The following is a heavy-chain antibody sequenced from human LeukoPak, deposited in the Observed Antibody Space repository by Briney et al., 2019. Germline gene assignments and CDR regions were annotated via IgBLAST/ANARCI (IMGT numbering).Heavy chain of an antibody. CDR1: GFTFSSYS. D-gene: IGHD2-2*02. CDR2: ISSSSSYI. CDR3: ARVPPGVVPAAIAHSYYFDY. V-gene: IGHV3-21*01. J-gene: IGHJ4*02. Sequence: GGSLRLSCAASGFTFSSYSMNWVRQAPGKRLEWVSSISSSSSYIYYADSVKGRFTISRDNAKNSLYLQMNSLRAEDTAVYYCARVPPGVVPAAIAHSYYFDYWGQGTLVTVSS.